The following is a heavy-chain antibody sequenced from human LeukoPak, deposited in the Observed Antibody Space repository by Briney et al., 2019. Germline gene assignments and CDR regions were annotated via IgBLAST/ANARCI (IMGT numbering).Heavy chain of an antibody. D-gene: IGHD3-22*01. CDR2: IYYSGST. CDR3: AREGSGSSLNWFHP. Sequence: SETLSLTRTVSGGSISSYYWNWIRQPPGKGLEWIGSIYYSGSTTYNPSLKSRVTISVDTSRTQFSLKLSSVTAADTAVYYCAREGSGSSLNWFHPWGQGTLVTVSS. J-gene: IGHJ5*02. CDR1: GGSISSYY. V-gene: IGHV4-59*12.